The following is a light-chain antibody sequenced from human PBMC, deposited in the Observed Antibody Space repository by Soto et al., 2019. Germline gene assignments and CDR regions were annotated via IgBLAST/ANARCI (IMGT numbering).Light chain of an antibody. CDR3: SSYASSSNV. Sequence: QSALTQPASASGSPGQSVAISCTGTSSDVGGYNYVSWYQQHPGKAPKLMIYEVNNRPSGVPDRFSGSKSGNTASLTVSGLQAEDEADYYCSSYASSSNVFGTGTKLTVL. J-gene: IGLJ1*01. V-gene: IGLV2-8*01. CDR1: SSDVGGYNY. CDR2: EVN.